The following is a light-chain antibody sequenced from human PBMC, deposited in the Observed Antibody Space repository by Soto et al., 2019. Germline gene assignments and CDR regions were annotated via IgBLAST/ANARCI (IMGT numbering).Light chain of an antibody. CDR2: EVS. Sequence: QSALTQPASVSGSPGQSTTFSCTGTSSDVGSYNLVSWYQQHPGKAPKLIIYEVSKRPSGVSNRFSGSKSGNTASLTISGLRPEDEADYYCCSYAGDKIFYVFGSGTQLTVL. CDR1: SSDVGSYNL. V-gene: IGLV2-23*02. CDR3: CSYAGDKIFYV. J-gene: IGLJ7*01.